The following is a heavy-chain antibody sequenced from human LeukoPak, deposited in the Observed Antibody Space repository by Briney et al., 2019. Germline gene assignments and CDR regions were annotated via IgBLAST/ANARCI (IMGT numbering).Heavy chain of an antibody. CDR1: GGSFSGYY. J-gene: IGHJ3*02. V-gene: IGHV4-34*01. CDR3: ARVNWSGYDFRGAFDI. D-gene: IGHD5-12*01. Sequence: SETLSLTCAVYGGSFSGYYWSWTRQPPGKGLGWIGEINHSGSTNYNPSLKSRVTISVDTSKKQFSLNLSSVTAADTAVYYCARVNWSGYDFRGAFDIWGQGKTVTVSS. CDR2: INHSGST.